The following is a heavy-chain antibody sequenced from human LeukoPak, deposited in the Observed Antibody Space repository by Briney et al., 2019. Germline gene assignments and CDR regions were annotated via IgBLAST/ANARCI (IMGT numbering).Heavy chain of an antibody. CDR2: ISGSGGST. CDR3: AKSRDIVVVSMDV. CDR1: GFTFSSYA. D-gene: IGHD2-2*01. J-gene: IGHJ6*02. V-gene: IGHV3-23*01. Sequence: GGSLRLSCAAPGFTFSSYAMSWVRQAPGKGLEWVSAISGSGGSTYYADSVKGRFTISRDNSKNTLYLQMNSLRAEDTAVYYCAKSRDIVVVSMDVWGQGTTVTVSS.